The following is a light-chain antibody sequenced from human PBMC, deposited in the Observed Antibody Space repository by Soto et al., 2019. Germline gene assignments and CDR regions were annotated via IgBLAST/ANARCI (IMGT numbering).Light chain of an antibody. CDR3: QQVKNYPRT. CDR2: AAA. CDR1: EDILSH. V-gene: IGKV1-9*01. Sequence: DISLTQSPSFLSASVGDRFTITCRASEDILSHLAWYQQKPGKAPNLLIYAAAYLQSGVPSRFSGSRSETEFTLTITSLQPEDFATYYCQQVKNYPRTFGQGTKVDIK. J-gene: IGKJ1*01.